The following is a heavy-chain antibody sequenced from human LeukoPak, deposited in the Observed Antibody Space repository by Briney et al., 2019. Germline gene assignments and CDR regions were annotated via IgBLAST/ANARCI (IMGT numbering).Heavy chain of an antibody. CDR3: ARASSKQLAGYLPDGFDI. CDR2: ISSETYV. CDR1: GFTFSSYE. D-gene: IGHD3-9*01. V-gene: IGHV3-21*01. J-gene: IGHJ3*02. Sequence: GGSLRLSCAASGFTFSSYEMNWVRQAPGKGLEWVSSISSETYVYYADSVKGRFTISRDNAKNSLSLQMNSLRADDAAVYYCARASSKQLAGYLPDGFDIWGQGTMVTVSS.